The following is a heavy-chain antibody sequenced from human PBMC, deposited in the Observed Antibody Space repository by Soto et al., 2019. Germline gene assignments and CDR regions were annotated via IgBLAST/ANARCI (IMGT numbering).Heavy chain of an antibody. CDR1: GGSFSDYI. Sequence: SVTLSLTCDVYGGSFSDYIWTWIRQTPGKGLQWIGQINHSGSANYNPSLKSRVTISVHTSSSQFSLELSSVTAADTAVYYCARGLISGSHYSGGWYYFDSWGQGTQVTVSS. V-gene: IGHV4-34*01. CDR3: ARGLISGSHYSGGWYYFDS. CDR2: INHSGSA. D-gene: IGHD1-26*01. J-gene: IGHJ4*02.